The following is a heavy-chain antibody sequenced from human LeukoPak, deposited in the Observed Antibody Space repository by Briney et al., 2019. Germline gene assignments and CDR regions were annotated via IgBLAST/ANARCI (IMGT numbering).Heavy chain of an antibody. D-gene: IGHD6-13*01. Sequence: GGSLRLSCAASGFTFGSSAMSWVRQAPGKGPGWVSTFSRSGPDTYYADSVKGRFTIFRDNSKSTLYLQMNSLRAEDTAVYYCAKGSLGSWYYFDYWGQGTLVTVSS. J-gene: IGHJ4*02. CDR3: AKGSLGSWYYFDY. V-gene: IGHV3-23*01. CDR2: FSRSGPDT. CDR1: GFTFGSSA.